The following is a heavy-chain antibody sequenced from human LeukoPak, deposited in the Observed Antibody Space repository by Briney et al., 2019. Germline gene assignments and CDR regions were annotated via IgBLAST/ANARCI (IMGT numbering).Heavy chain of an antibody. CDR3: AKSHDSSGYDY. D-gene: IGHD3-22*01. V-gene: IGHV3-30*18. Sequence: GGSLRLSCAASGFTFSSYGVHWVRQAPGKGLEWVAVISYDGSNKYYADSVKGRFTISRDNSKNTLYLQMNSLRAEDTAVYYCAKSHDSSGYDYWGQGTLVTVSS. J-gene: IGHJ4*02. CDR1: GFTFSSYG. CDR2: ISYDGSNK.